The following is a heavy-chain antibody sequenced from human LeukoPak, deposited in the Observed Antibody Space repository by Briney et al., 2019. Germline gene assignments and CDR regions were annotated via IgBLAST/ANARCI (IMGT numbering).Heavy chain of an antibody. V-gene: IGHV3-7*03. Sequence: GGSLRLSCAASGFTFSTSWMSWVRQVPGKGLEWVANIKKDGSETYYVDSVKGRFTISRDNARNSLYLQMNSLRAEDTAMYYCARGRYSGTTYYFDYWGQGTLVTVSS. D-gene: IGHD5-12*01. CDR1: GFTFSTSW. CDR3: ARGRYSGTTYYFDY. J-gene: IGHJ4*02. CDR2: IKKDGSET.